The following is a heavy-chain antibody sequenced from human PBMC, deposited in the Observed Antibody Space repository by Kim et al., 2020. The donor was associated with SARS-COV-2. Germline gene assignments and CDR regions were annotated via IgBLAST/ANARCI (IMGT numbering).Heavy chain of an antibody. CDR3: ARHANMIVVVITPYFDY. D-gene: IGHD3-22*01. V-gene: IGHV4-39*01. J-gene: IGHJ4*02. Sequence: LRSRVTISADTSKNQFSLRLSPVTAADTAVYYCARHANMIVVVITPYFDYWGQGTLVTVSS.